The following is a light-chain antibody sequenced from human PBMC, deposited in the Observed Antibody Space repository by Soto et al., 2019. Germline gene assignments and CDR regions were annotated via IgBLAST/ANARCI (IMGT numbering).Light chain of an antibody. CDR1: QSVSSSY. CDR3: QQYDSSSPT. V-gene: IGKV3-20*01. CDR2: GAS. J-gene: IGKJ2*01. Sequence: EIVLTQSPGTLSLSPGERATLSCRASQSVSSSYLAWYQQKPGQAPRLLIYGASSRATGIPDRFSGSGSGTDFTLTISRLEPDDFATYYCQQYDSSSPTFGQGTKVDIK.